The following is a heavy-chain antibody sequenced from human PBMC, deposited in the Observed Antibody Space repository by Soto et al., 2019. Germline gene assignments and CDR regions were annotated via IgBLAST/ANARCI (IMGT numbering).Heavy chain of an antibody. CDR2: IYYTGTT. V-gene: IGHV4-39*01. CDR3: ARHEYVSSSYDLLDV. Sequence: PSETLSLTCSVSGGSVTNINYFWAWIRQSPGKGLEWTANIYYTGTTFYNPSLRSRVSMTIDASKNRFSLNLSSVTASDTALYYCARHEYVSSSYDLLDVWGRGTMVTV. D-gene: IGHD3-22*01. J-gene: IGHJ3*01. CDR1: GGSVTNINYF.